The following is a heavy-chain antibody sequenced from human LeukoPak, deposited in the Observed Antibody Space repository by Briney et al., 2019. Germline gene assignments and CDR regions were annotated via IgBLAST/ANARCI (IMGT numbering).Heavy chain of an antibody. D-gene: IGHD5-24*01. Sequence: PGGSLRLSCAGSGFIFNNYAMHWVRQPPGKGLEWVSGISWNSGSIDYADSVKGQFTISRDNAKNSLYLQMNSLRAEDTALYYCAKDIGDGYNAFDYWGQGTLVTVSS. CDR3: AKDIGDGYNAFDY. CDR2: ISWNSGSI. J-gene: IGHJ4*02. V-gene: IGHV3-9*01. CDR1: GFIFNNYA.